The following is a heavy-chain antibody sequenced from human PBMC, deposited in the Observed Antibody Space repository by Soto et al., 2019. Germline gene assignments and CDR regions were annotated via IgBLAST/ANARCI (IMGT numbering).Heavy chain of an antibody. CDR1: GFTFNNYG. V-gene: IGHV3-23*01. J-gene: IGHJ1*01. Sequence: GGSLRLSCAASGFTFNNYGMSWVRQAPGKGLEWVSVISGSGGSTYYADSVKGRFTLSRDNSKNTVYLQMNSLRAEDTAVYYCAIDSPVGVPLLRDLHDWGQGTLVTVSS. CDR3: AIDSPVGVPLLRDLHD. CDR2: ISGSGGST. D-gene: IGHD2-15*01.